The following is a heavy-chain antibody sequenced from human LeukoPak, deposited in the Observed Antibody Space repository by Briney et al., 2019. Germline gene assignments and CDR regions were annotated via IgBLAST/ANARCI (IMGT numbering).Heavy chain of an antibody. CDR1: GYTFTSYG. CDR2: ISAYNGNT. V-gene: IGHV1-18*01. Sequence: ASVKVSCKASGYTFTSYGISWVRQAPGQGLEWMGWISAYNGNTNYAQKLQGRVTMTTDTSTSTAYMELRSLRSDDTAVYYCARAGAYYYDNSGYSSDYWGQGTLVTVSS. D-gene: IGHD3-22*01. J-gene: IGHJ4*02. CDR3: ARAGAYYYDNSGYSSDY.